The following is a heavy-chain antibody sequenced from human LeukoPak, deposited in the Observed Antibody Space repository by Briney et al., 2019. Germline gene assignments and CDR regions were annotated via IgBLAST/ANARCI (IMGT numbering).Heavy chain of an antibody. J-gene: IGHJ3*02. V-gene: IGHV4-34*01. CDR2: INHSGST. D-gene: IGHD2-15*01. CDR3: ARGGGYCSGGSCSRDAFDI. Sequence: SETLSLTCAVYGGSFSGYCWSWIRQPPGKGLEWIGEINHSGSTNYNPSLKSRVTISVDTSKNQFSLKLSSVTAADTAVYYCARGGGYCSGGSCSRDAFDIWGQGTMVTVSS. CDR1: GGSFSGYC.